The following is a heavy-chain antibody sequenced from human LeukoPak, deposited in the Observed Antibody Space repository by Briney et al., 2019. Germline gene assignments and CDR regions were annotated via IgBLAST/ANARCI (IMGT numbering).Heavy chain of an antibody. CDR2: IHDSGST. J-gene: IGHJ5*02. CDR1: GGSIGSYY. V-gene: IGHV4-59*01. CDR3: ASGRSGGDWFDP. Sequence: PSETLSLTCAVSGGSIGSYYWSWIRQPPGKGLERIGYIHDSGSTKYNPSLKSRVTMSVDTSRNHLSLKLTSVTAADTAVYYCASGRSGGDWFDPWGQGTLVTVSS. D-gene: IGHD3-10*01.